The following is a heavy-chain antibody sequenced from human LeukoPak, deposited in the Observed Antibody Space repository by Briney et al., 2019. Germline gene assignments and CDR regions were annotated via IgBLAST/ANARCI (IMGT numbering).Heavy chain of an antibody. CDR2: IHSSGST. Sequence: SETLSLTCTVSGGSISSSSYYWGWIRQPPGKGLEWIGYIHSSGSTNYNPSLKSRVTISMDTSKNQFSLQLSSVTAADTAVYYCARDVTPATLWGQGTLVTVSS. D-gene: IGHD3-16*01. CDR1: GGSISSSSYY. V-gene: IGHV4-61*01. J-gene: IGHJ4*02. CDR3: ARDVTPATL.